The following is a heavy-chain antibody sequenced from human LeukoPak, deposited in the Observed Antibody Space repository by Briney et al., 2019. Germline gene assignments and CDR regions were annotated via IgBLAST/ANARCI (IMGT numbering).Heavy chain of an antibody. J-gene: IGHJ4*02. V-gene: IGHV4-4*02. CDR1: GVSISSTEW. CDR3: GKTDIWFNPIDY. D-gene: IGHD3-9*01. Sequence: SETLSLTCAVSGVSISSTEWWIWVRQSPGQGLEWIGEIHSDGRTRYSPSLTSRVSMSIDYSKNQFSLKVSSVTAADTAIYYCGKTDIWFNPIDYWGPGSLVIVSS. CDR2: IHSDGRT.